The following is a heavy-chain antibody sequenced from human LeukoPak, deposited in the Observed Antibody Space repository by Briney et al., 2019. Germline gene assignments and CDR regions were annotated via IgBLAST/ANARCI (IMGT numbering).Heavy chain of an antibody. V-gene: IGHV1-2*02. D-gene: IGHD6-13*01. Sequence: ASVKVSCKASGYTFTGYYMHWVRQAPGQGLEWMGWINPNSGGTNYAQKFQGRVTMTRDTSISTAYMELSRLKSDDTAVYYCGSSSWIEGPSDYWGQGTLVTVSS. CDR3: GSSSWIEGPSDY. CDR2: INPNSGGT. CDR1: GYTFTGYY. J-gene: IGHJ4*02.